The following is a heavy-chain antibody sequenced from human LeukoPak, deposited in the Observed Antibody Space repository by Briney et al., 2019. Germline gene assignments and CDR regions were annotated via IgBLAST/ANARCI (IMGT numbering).Heavy chain of an antibody. J-gene: IGHJ4*02. V-gene: IGHV4-39*01. CDR3: ARSSYYDTSGYYDY. Sequence: SETLSLTCTVSGGSISSSSHYWGWVRQPPVKGLEFIGFIYYTESTYSNPSLKSRVALSIDRTKNQFSLKLSSVTAADTAVYYCARSSYYDTSGYYDYWGQGALVTVSS. CDR2: IYYTEST. D-gene: IGHD3-22*01. CDR1: GGSISSSSHY.